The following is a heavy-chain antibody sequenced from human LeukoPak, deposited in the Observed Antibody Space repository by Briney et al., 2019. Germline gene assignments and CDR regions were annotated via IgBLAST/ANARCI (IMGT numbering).Heavy chain of an antibody. Sequence: KPSETLDLTLAGYGGHFNGFHWSWIRQPPGKGLKWIGENNHSGSTNYNPSLKSRVTISVDTSKNQFSLKLSSVTAADTAVYYCARGLRPRWGSDIPKYWYFDLWGRGTLVTVSS. CDR3: ARGLRPRWGSDIPKYWYFDL. J-gene: IGHJ2*01. CDR1: GGHFNGFH. D-gene: IGHD2-21*01. CDR2: NNHSGST. V-gene: IGHV4-34*01.